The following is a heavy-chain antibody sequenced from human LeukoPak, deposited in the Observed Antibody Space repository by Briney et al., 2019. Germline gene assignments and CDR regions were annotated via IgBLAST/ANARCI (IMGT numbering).Heavy chain of an antibody. V-gene: IGHV4-34*01. J-gene: IGHJ2*01. CDR1: GGSFSGYY. Sequence: SETLSLTCAVYGGSFSGYYWSWIRQPPGKGLEWIGEINHSGSTNYNPSLESRVTISVDTSKNQFSLKLSSVTAADTAVYYCARRKIYYARYFDLWGRGTLVTVSS. CDR2: INHSGST. D-gene: IGHD2-2*01. CDR3: ARRKIYYARYFDL.